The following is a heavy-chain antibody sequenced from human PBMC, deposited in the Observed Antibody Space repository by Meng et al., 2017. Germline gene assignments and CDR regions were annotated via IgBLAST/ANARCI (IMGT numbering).Heavy chain of an antibody. CDR3: ARSFSRATWERDD. CDR1: GYTFNSYD. Sequence: QVHGAQAGAKRQEAAASGNVTGKAYGYTFNSYDIHWVRHATGQGLVWMGCMNPNSSNTGYAQKFQGSVTMTRNTSISTAYMELRSPRSEDTAVYYCARSFSRATWERDDWGQGTLVTVSS. V-gene: IGHV1-8*01. J-gene: IGHJ4*02. D-gene: IGHD1-26*01. CDR2: MNPNSSNT.